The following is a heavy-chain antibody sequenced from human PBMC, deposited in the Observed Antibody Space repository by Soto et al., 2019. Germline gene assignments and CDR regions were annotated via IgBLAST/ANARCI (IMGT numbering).Heavy chain of an antibody. CDR2: IKQDESEK. CDR1: GFTFSGYW. J-gene: IGHJ5*02. D-gene: IGHD2-2*01. CDR3: ARDPGPRAAAIRGLGWFDP. Sequence: PGGSLRLSCAASGFTFSGYWMAWVRQAPGKGLEWVASIKQDESEKFYVDSVKGRFTISRHNAKKTVYLQMNGLRAEDTAVYYCARDPGPRAAAIRGLGWFDPWGQGTLVTVSS. V-gene: IGHV3-7*03.